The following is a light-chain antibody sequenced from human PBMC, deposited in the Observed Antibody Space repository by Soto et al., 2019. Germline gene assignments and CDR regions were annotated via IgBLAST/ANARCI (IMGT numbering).Light chain of an antibody. CDR3: CSYAGSSTYV. Sequence: QSEMTKPSSVSVSHGHSVTISCTRTSSDVGSYNLVSWYQQHPGKAPKLMIYEGSKRPSGVSNRFSGSKSGNTASLTISGLQAEDEADYYCCSYAGSSTYVFGTGTKVTVL. V-gene: IGLV2-23*01. CDR1: SSDVGSYNL. CDR2: EGS. J-gene: IGLJ1*01.